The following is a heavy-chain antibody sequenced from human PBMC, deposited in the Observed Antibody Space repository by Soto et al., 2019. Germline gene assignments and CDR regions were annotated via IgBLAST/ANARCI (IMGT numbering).Heavy chain of an antibody. Sequence: SETLSLTCAVSGGSISSSNWWSWVRQPPGKGLEWIGEIYHSGSTNYNPSLKSRVTISVDKSKNQFSLKLSSVTAADTAVYYCARLRGTMVRGVISNWFDPWGQGTLVTVSS. CDR2: IYHSGST. CDR1: GGSISSSNW. CDR3: ARLRGTMVRGVISNWFDP. V-gene: IGHV4-4*02. J-gene: IGHJ5*02. D-gene: IGHD3-10*01.